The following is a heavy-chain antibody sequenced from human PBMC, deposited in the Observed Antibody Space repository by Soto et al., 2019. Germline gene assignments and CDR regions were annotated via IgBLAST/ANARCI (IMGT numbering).Heavy chain of an antibody. CDR1: GGTFTSDS. D-gene: IGHD4-17*01. CDR3: ASGLLRYFFDY. V-gene: IGHV1-69*08. J-gene: IGHJ4*02. CDR2: IIPILGTP. Sequence: SVKVSCKASGGTFTSDSITWVRQAPGQGLEWMGRIIPILGTPNYAQKFQGRVTITADKSTTTAYMEVSSLESEDTAVYYCASGLLRYFFDYWGQGTLVTVSS.